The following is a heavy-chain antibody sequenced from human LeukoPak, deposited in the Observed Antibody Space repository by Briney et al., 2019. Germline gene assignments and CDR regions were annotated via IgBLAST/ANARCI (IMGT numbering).Heavy chain of an antibody. J-gene: IGHJ4*02. V-gene: IGHV4-30-2*01. CDR3: ARDKGWPIGGIDY. CDR1: GGSISSGGYY. D-gene: IGHD3-16*01. CDR2: IYHSGST. Sequence: SQTLSLTCTVSGGSISSGGYYWSWIRQPPGKGLEWIGYIYHSGSTYYNPSLKSRVTISVDRSKNQFSLKLSSVTAADTAVYYCARDKGWPIGGIDYWGQGTLVTVSS.